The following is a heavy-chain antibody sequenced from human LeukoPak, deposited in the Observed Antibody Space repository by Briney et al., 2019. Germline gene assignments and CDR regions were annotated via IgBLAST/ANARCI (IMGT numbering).Heavy chain of an antibody. V-gene: IGHV4-4*02. CDR1: GGSISSSNW. CDR2: IYHSGST. J-gene: IGHJ4*02. D-gene: IGHD6-19*01. Sequence: SETLSLTCAVSGGSISSSNWWSWVRQPPGKGLEWIGEIYHSGSTYYNPSLKSRVTISVDKSKNQFSLKLSSVTAADTAVYYCASRYSSGWYDYWGQGTLVTVSS. CDR3: ASRYSSGWYDY.